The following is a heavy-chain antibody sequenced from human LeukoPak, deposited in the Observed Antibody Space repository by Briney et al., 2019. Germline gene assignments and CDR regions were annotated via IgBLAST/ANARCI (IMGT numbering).Heavy chain of an antibody. V-gene: IGHV3-23*01. J-gene: IGHJ5*02. CDR3: AKVPSARADNWLDP. CDR1: GFTFSSYG. Sequence: GGSLRLSCAASGFTFSSYGMSWVRQAPGKGLEWVSAISGSGGSTYYADSVKGRFTISRDNSKNTLYLQMNSLRAEDTAVYYCAKVPSARADNWLDPWGQGTLVTVSS. CDR2: ISGSGGST. D-gene: IGHD6-19*01.